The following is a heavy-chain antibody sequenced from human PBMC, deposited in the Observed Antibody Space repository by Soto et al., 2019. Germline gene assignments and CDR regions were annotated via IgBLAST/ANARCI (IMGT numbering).Heavy chain of an antibody. Sequence: PSETLSLTCTVSGGSISSYYWSWIRQPPGKGLEWIGYIYYSGSTNYNPSLKSRVTISVDTSKNQFSLKLSSVTAADTAVYYCARRYGANFDYWGQGTRVTVS. CDR1: GGSISSYY. CDR2: IYYSGST. V-gene: IGHV4-59*01. J-gene: IGHJ4*02. D-gene: IGHD1-26*01. CDR3: ARRYGANFDY.